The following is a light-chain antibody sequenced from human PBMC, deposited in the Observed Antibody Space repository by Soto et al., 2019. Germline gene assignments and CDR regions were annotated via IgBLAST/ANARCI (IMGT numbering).Light chain of an antibody. V-gene: IGLV2-8*01. CDR1: SNDVGGYNF. CDR3: SSYAGNNIYYV. Sequence: QSVLTQPPSASGSPGQSVTISCTGTSNDVGGYNFVSWYQQHPGKAPKLMIFEVSKRPSGVPDRFSGSKSGSTASLTVSGLQAEDEADYYCSSYAGNNIYYVFGTGTKGTVL. CDR2: EVS. J-gene: IGLJ1*01.